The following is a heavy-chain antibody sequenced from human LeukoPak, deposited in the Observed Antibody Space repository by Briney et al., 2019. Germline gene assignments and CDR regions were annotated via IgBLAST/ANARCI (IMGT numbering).Heavy chain of an antibody. CDR2: ISSSSSYI. CDR1: GFTFSSYS. J-gene: IGHJ6*02. V-gene: IGHV3-21*01. CDR3: ARCGYSSSWYFFVYYYGMDV. Sequence: GGSLRLSCAASGFTFSSYSMNWVRQAPGKGLGWVSSISSSSSYIYYADSVKGRFAISRDNAKNSLYLQMNSLRAEDTAVYYCARCGYSSSWYFFVYYYGMDVWGQGTTVTVSS. D-gene: IGHD6-13*01.